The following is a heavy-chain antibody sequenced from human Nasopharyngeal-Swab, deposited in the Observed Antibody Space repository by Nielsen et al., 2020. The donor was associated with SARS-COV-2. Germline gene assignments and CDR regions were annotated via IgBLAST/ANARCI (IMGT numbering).Heavy chain of an antibody. D-gene: IGHD3-16*02. J-gene: IGHJ5*02. CDR3: ARELSNTPKYNWFAP. Sequence: SETLSLTCSVSGGSISSTSFFWGWIRQAPGKGLEWIGSLFYSESTYYNPSLKSRVTISVDTSQNQFSLILSSVTAADTAVYYCARELSNTPKYNWFAPWGQGALVTVSS. CDR1: GGSISSTSFF. V-gene: IGHV4-39*07. CDR2: LFYSEST.